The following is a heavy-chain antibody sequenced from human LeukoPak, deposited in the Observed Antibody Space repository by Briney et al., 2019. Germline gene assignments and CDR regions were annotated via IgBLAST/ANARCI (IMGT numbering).Heavy chain of an antibody. CDR3: ARRYYDFWSGYYTFFDX. CDR1: GYSISSGYY. D-gene: IGHD3-3*01. Sequence: PSETLSLTCAVSGYSISSGYYWGWIRQPPGKGLEWIGSIYHSGSTYYNPSLKSRVTISVDTSKNQFSLKLSSVTAADTAVYYXARRYYDFWSGYYTFFDXWGXGXLVT. CDR2: IYHSGST. V-gene: IGHV4-38-2*01. J-gene: IGHJ4*01.